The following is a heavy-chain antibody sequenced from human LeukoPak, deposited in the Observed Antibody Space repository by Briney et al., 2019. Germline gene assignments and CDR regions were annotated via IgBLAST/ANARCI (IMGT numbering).Heavy chain of an antibody. CDR2: ILSSGGT. CDR1: GGSISNYY. D-gene: IGHD3-3*02. V-gene: IGHV4-4*09. CDR3: ARRVISEFSIDKGNWLDP. Sequence: PSETLSLTCTVSGGSISNYYWNWIRQSPGKGLEWIGYILSSGGTHHNPSLTSRISLSVDTSKNQFSLKLSSVTAADTAVYYCARRVISEFSIDKGNWLDPWGQGTLVTVSS. J-gene: IGHJ5*02.